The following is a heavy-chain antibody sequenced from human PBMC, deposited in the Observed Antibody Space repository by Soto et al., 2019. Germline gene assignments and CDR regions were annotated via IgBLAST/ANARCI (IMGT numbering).Heavy chain of an antibody. Sequence: KTSETLSLTCTVSGGSISSSSYYWGWIRQPPGKGLEWIGSIYYSGSTYYNPSLKSRVTISVDTSKNQFSLKLSSVTAADTAVYYCARSGPAFYYYYGMDVWGQGTTVTVSS. D-gene: IGHD1-1*01. V-gene: IGHV4-39*01. CDR1: GGSISSSSYY. J-gene: IGHJ6*02. CDR3: ARSGPAFYYYYGMDV. CDR2: IYYSGST.